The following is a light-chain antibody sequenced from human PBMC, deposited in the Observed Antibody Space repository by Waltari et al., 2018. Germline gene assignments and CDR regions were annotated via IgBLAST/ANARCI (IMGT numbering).Light chain of an antibody. Sequence: LVLWQSPDTLSLSPGERATLSCRASQGVSSTSLVWFQQKPGQALRLLIFGASTRATCIPDRFSGSGSGTDFTLTINRLEPEDVAVYYCQYHGSPPYTFGQGTKLQIK. CDR3: QYHGSPPYT. V-gene: IGKV3-20*01. CDR1: QGVSSTS. J-gene: IGKJ2*01. CDR2: GAS.